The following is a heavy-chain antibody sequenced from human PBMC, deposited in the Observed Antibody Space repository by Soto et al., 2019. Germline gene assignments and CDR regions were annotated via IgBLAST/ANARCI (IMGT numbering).Heavy chain of an antibody. CDR3: ARATYYYDSSGYTNYYYYGMDV. J-gene: IGHJ6*02. CDR1: GGTFSSYA. V-gene: IGHV1-69*06. D-gene: IGHD3-22*01. Sequence: QVQLVQSGAEVQKPGSSVKVSCKASGGTFSSYAISWVRQAPGQGLEWMGGIIPIFGTANYAQKFQGRVTITADKSTSTAYMELSSLRSEDTAVYYCARATYYYDSSGYTNYYYYGMDVWGQGTTVTVSS. CDR2: IIPIFGTA.